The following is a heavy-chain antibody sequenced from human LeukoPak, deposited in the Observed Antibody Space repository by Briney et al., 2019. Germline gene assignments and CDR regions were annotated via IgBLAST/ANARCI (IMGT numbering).Heavy chain of an antibody. CDR3: ARNHSGSYHIDY. D-gene: IGHD1-26*01. J-gene: IGHJ4*02. V-gene: IGHV3-23*01. CDR2: ISGRGGIP. CDR1: GFTFSSYA. Sequence: GGSLRLSCAASGFTFSSYAMSWVRQASGKGLEWVSAISGRGGIPYYAYSVKGRFTISRDNSKNTLYLQMNSLRAEDTAVYYCARNHSGSYHIDYWGQGTLVTVSS.